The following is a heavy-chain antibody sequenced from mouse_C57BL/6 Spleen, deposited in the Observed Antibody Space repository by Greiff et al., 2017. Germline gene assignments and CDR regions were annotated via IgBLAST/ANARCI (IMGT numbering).Heavy chain of an antibody. J-gene: IGHJ2*01. V-gene: IGHV3-6*01. CDR1: GYSITSGYY. D-gene: IGHD1-1*01. CDR2: ISYDGSN. CDR3: ARGVYYGSSYIDY. Sequence: EVQLQESGPGLVKPSQSLSLSCSVTGYSITSGYYCYWIRQLPGNKLEWRGYISYDGSNNYNPSFKNRISITRDTSKNQFFLKLNSVTTEDTATYYCARGVYYGSSYIDYWGQGTTLTVSS.